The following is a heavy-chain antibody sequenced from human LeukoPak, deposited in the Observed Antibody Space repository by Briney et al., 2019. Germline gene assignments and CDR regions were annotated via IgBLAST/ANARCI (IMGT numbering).Heavy chain of an antibody. D-gene: IGHD5-18*01. CDR3: VSPLVFSYGYFDY. CDR1: GGSISSSSAH. V-gene: IGHV4-39*01. CDR2: IYYSKKT. J-gene: IGHJ4*01. Sequence: PSETLSLTRTVSGGSISSSSAHWGWIRQPPGKGLEWIRSIYYSKKTYYNPSLKSRVTISADTSKNQLSLTLGSVSAMDTAVYYCVSPLVFSYGYFDYWGQGTLVTVSS.